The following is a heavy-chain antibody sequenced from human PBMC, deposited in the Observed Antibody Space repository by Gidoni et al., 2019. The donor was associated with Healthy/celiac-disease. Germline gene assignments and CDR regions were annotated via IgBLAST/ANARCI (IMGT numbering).Heavy chain of an antibody. CDR1: GFTFSSYA. CDR3: ARQDYDSSG. CDR2: ISYDGSNK. D-gene: IGHD3-22*01. J-gene: IGHJ3*01. V-gene: IGHV3-30*01. Sequence: VQLVDSGGCVVQPVWSLRLSCAASGFTFSSYAMHRVRQATGKGLEWVAVISYDGSNKYYADSVKGRFTISRDNSKNTLYLQMNSLRAEDTAVYYCARQDYDSSGWGQGTMVTVSS.